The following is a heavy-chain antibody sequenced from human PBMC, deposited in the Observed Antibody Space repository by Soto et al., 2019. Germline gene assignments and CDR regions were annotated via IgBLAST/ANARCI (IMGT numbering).Heavy chain of an antibody. J-gene: IGHJ4*02. D-gene: IGHD1-7*01. CDR2: IKGNVDGGTA. CDR3: TPSKLLINY. V-gene: IGHV3-15*05. CDR1: GFTFNNAW. Sequence: GGSLRLSCAASGFTFNNAWMTWVRQAPGRGLEWVGRIKGNVDGGTADYAAPVKGRFTISIDDSKSMLYLQMNSLKTEDTAVYYCTPSKLLINYWDPGTLVTVSS.